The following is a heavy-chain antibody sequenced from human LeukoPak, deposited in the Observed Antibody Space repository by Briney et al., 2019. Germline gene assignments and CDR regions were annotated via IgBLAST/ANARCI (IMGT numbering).Heavy chain of an antibody. J-gene: IGHJ4*02. D-gene: IGHD5-12*01. CDR3: ARTYSRESGYDFVFHY. V-gene: IGHV3-64*01. CDR2: ISSNGGST. Sequence: PGGSLRLSCAASGFTFSSYAMHWVRQAPGKGLEYVSAISSNGGSTYYANSVKGRFTISRDNSRNTVYLQMNSLRVEDTAVYYCARTYSRESGYDFVFHYWGQGTRVTVSS. CDR1: GFTFSSYA.